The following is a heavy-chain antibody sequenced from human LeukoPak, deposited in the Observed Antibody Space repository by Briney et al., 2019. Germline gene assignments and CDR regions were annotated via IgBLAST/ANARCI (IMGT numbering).Heavy chain of an antibody. D-gene: IGHD5-18*01. CDR3: TTGGYSYGHN. Sequence: PGGSLRLSCAASGFTFNNAWLSWVRQAPGKGLEWVGRVRSINDGGTTEYAAPVKGRFTISRDDSKNTLYLQMNSLKTEDTAVYYCTTGGYSYGHNWGQGTLVTVSS. J-gene: IGHJ4*02. CDR1: GFTFNNAW. CDR2: VRSINDGGTT. V-gene: IGHV3-15*01.